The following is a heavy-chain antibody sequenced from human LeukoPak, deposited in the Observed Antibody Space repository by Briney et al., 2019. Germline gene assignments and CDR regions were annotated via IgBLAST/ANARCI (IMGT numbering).Heavy chain of an antibody. V-gene: IGHV4-39*01. D-gene: IGHD3-22*01. J-gene: IGHJ4*02. CDR3: ARAPFDSSVHHFPY. Sequence: LSETVPHLRTGSGGPNSSSRYHWGCIRQSPGKGLEWIGSIYYNGRTYYSPALKSRVTISVDTTMNQFSLTVSSVTAADTAVYYCARAPFDSSVHHFPYCGERTLVTVSS. CDR2: IYYNGRT. CDR1: GGPNSSSRYH.